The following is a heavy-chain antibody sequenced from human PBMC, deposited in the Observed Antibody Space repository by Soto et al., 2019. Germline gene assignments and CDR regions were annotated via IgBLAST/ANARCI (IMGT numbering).Heavy chain of an antibody. CDR3: ARAAYYYDSSGYYPGDY. V-gene: IGHV1-3*01. CDR1: GYTFTSYA. CDR2: INAGNGNT. Sequence: ASVKVSCKASGYTFTSYAMNWVRQAPGQRLEWMGWINAGNGNTKYSQKFQGRVTITRDTSASTAYMEVSSLRSEDTAVYYCARAAYYYDSSGYYPGDYWGQGSLVTVSS. J-gene: IGHJ4*02. D-gene: IGHD3-22*01.